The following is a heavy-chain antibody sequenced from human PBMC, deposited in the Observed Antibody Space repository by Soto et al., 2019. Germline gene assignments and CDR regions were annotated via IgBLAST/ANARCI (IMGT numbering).Heavy chain of an antibody. CDR2: IIPIFGTA. CDR3: ARGILDDSSGWYYFDY. CDR1: GGTFSSYA. Sequence: PRASVKVSCKASGGTFSSYAIIWVRQAPGQGLEWMGGIIPIFGTANYAQRFQGRVTITADESTSTAYMELSSLRSEDTAVYYCARGILDDSSGWYYFDYWGQGTLVTVSS. J-gene: IGHJ4*02. D-gene: IGHD6-19*01. V-gene: IGHV1-69*13.